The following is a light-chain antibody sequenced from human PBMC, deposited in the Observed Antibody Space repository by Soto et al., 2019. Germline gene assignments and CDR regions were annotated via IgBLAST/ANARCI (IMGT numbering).Light chain of an antibody. Sequence: EIVLTQSPATLSSSPGERATISCRASQSVSSYLAWYQQKPGQAPRLLIYDASTRATGIPARFSGSGSGTDFTLTISGIEHEDFAVYYCQQRSNWPAITFGGGTKVEIK. V-gene: IGKV3-11*01. CDR1: QSVSSY. CDR3: QQRSNWPAIT. J-gene: IGKJ4*01. CDR2: DAS.